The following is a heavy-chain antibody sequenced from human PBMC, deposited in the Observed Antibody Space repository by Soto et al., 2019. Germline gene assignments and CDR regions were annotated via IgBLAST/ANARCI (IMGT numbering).Heavy chain of an antibody. D-gene: IGHD3-10*01. CDR1: GFPFTTYG. CDR3: VGGQYYFDY. Sequence: QVQLVESGGGVVQPGRSLRLSCAASGFPFTTYGMHWVREGPGKGLEWVAVISYDGSNTYYADSVKGRFTISRDNSKITLYLQMNSLSPKDTALHYCVGGQYYFDYRGQGTMVTVSS. J-gene: IGHJ4*02. CDR2: ISYDGSNT. V-gene: IGHV3-30*03.